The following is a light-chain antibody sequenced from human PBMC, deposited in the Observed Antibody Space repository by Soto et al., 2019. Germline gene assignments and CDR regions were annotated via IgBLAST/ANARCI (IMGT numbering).Light chain of an antibody. CDR1: SSDVGGYNY. V-gene: IGLV2-8*01. CDR3: SSYGGDNNVV. J-gene: IGLJ2*01. CDR2: EVV. Sequence: QSALTQPPSASGSPGQSVTISCTGTSSDVGGYNYVSWYQQHPGAAPKLMIYEVVKRPSGVPDRFSGSKSGNTASLTVSGLQAGDESDYYCSSYGGDNNVVFGGGTKLTVL.